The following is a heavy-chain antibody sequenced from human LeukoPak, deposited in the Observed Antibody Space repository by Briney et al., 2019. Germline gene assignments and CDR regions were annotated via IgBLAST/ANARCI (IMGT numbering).Heavy chain of an antibody. CDR2: ISSSGSTI. CDR3: ARGTGHGDYGWFDP. Sequence: QPGGSLRLSCAASGFTFSSYEMNWVRQAPGKGLEWVSYISSSGSTIYYADSVKGRFTISRDNAKNSLYLQMNSLRAEDTAVYYCARGTGHGDYGWFDPWGQGTLVTVSS. V-gene: IGHV3-48*03. CDR1: GFTFSSYE. D-gene: IGHD4-17*01. J-gene: IGHJ5*02.